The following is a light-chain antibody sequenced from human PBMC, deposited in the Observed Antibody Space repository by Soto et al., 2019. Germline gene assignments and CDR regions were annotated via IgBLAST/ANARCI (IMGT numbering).Light chain of an antibody. CDR1: RSVSSY. V-gene: IGKV3-11*01. CDR3: QQRSNWPLT. CDR2: DAS. Sequence: PGERATLSCRASRSVSSYLAWYEQKPGQAPRLLIYDASNRATGIPPRFSGSGSGTDFTLTISSLEPEDSVVYYCQQRSNWPLTFGGGTKVEIK. J-gene: IGKJ4*01.